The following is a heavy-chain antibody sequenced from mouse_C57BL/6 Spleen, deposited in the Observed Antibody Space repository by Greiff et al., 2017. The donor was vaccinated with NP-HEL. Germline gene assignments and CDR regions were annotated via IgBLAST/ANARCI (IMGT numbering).Heavy chain of an antibody. Sequence: QVQLQQPGAELVKPGASVKLSCKASGYTFTSYWMQWVKQRPGQGLEWIGEIYPADSYTNYNQKFMGKATLTVDTSSSTAYMQLSSLTSEDSAVYYCTTSWFADWGEGTLVTVSA. CDR3: TTSWFAD. V-gene: IGHV1-50*01. CDR2: IYPADSYT. CDR1: GYTFTSYW. J-gene: IGHJ3*01.